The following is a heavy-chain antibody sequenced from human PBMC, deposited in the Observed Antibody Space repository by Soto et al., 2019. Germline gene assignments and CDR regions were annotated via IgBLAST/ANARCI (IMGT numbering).Heavy chain of an antibody. Sequence: QVQLQQWGAGLLKPSETLSLTCAVYGGSFSGYYWSWFRQPPGKGREWIGEINHSGSTNYNPSLKSRVTISVDTSKNQFSLKLSSVTAADTAVYYCARVGGVVVPAAMPVFDYWGQGTLVTVSS. J-gene: IGHJ4*02. CDR3: ARVGGVVVPAAMPVFDY. CDR1: GGSFSGYY. CDR2: INHSGST. V-gene: IGHV4-34*01. D-gene: IGHD2-2*01.